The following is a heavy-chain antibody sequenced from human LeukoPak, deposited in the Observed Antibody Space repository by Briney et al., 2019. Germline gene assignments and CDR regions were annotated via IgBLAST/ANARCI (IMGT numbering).Heavy chain of an antibody. J-gene: IGHJ5*02. CDR1: GFTFSSYA. CDR2: IYYSGST. Sequence: GSLRLSCAASGFTFSSYAMSWVRQAPGKGLEWIGYIYYSGSTNYNPSLKSRVTISVDTSKNQFSLKLSSVTAADTAVYYCARAGSSSWYNWFDPWGQGTLVTVSS. V-gene: IGHV4-59*01. CDR3: ARAGSSSWYNWFDP. D-gene: IGHD6-13*01.